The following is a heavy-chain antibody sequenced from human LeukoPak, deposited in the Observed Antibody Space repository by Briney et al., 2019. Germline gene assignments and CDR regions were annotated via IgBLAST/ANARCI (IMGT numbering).Heavy chain of an antibody. J-gene: IGHJ4*02. D-gene: IGHD3-22*01. V-gene: IGHV1-2*02. CDR2: INPNSGGT. Sequence: ASVKVSCKASGYTFTGYYMHWVRQAPGQGLEWMGWINPNSGGTNYAQKFQGRVTMTRDTSISTAYMELSRLRSDDTAVYYCARASEPLYYYDSSGYCPYWGQGTLVTVSS. CDR3: ARASEPLYYYDSSGYCPY. CDR1: GYTFTGYY.